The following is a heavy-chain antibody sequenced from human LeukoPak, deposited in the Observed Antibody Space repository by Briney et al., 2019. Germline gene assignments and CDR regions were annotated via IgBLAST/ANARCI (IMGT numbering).Heavy chain of an antibody. D-gene: IGHD6-13*01. CDR2: IYYSGST. Sequence: PSETLSLTCTVSSGSISSYYWSWIRQPPGKGLEWIGYIYYSGSTNYNPSLKSRVTISVDTSKNQFSLKLSSVTAADTAVYYCASSTYSSSWYGGAFDIWGQGTMVTVSS. CDR1: SGSISSYY. J-gene: IGHJ3*02. V-gene: IGHV4-59*01. CDR3: ASSTYSSSWYGGAFDI.